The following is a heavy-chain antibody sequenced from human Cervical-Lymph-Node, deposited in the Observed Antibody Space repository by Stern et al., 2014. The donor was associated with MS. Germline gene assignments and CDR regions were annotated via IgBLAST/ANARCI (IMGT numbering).Heavy chain of an antibody. Sequence: VQLVQSGAEVKKPGSSVHVSCKASGGTFSRSYAVSWVRQAPGQGLEWMGRIIPIIGLPNYAQKFQTRLTITADKSTSTVYMELSSLTSEDTAVYYCARGIVTNRPAATLHNLFDPWGQGTLVTVSS. CDR2: IIPIIGLP. J-gene: IGHJ5*02. V-gene: IGHV1-69*09. D-gene: IGHD2-15*01. CDR1: GGTFSRSYA. CDR3: ARGIVTNRPAATLHNLFDP.